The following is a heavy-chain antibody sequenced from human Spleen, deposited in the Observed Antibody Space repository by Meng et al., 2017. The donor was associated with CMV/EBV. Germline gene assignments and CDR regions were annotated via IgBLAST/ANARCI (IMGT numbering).Heavy chain of an antibody. CDR2: ISWNSGSI. V-gene: IGHV3-9*01. D-gene: IGHD3-3*01. Sequence: SLRLSCAASGFTFDDYAMHWVRQAPGKGLEWVSGISWNSGSIGYADSVKGRFTVSRDNANRALYLQMESLRVEDTAVYYCARAFYDFWSGIGYWGQGVMVTVSS. CDR3: ARAFYDFWSGIGY. J-gene: IGHJ4*02. CDR1: GFTFDDYA.